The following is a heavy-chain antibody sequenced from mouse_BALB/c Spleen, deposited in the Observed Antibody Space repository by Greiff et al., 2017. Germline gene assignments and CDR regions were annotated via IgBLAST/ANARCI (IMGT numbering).Heavy chain of an antibody. Sequence: ESGPGLVKPSQSLSLTCTVTGYSITSDYAWNWIRQFPGNKLEWMGYISYSGSTSYNPSLKSRISITRDTSKNQFFLQLNSVTTEDTATYYCARNGSSFDYWGQGTTLTVSS. V-gene: IGHV3-2*02. CDR3: ARNGSSFDY. CDR1: GYSITSDYA. J-gene: IGHJ2*01. D-gene: IGHD1-1*01. CDR2: ISYSGST.